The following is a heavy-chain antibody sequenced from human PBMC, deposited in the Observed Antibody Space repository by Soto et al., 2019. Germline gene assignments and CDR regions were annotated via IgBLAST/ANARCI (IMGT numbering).Heavy chain of an antibody. D-gene: IGHD1-26*01. Sequence: LSLTCAITGDSVSSNSAGWSWVRQSPSRGLGWLGRTYYRSKWYYEYAVSVRGRITINPDTSKNQYSLQLNSVTPEDTAVYFCARGEQYSGRIFDYWGQGTLVTVSS. CDR2: TYYRSKWYY. V-gene: IGHV6-1*01. CDR1: GDSVSSNSAG. J-gene: IGHJ4*01. CDR3: ARGEQYSGRIFDY.